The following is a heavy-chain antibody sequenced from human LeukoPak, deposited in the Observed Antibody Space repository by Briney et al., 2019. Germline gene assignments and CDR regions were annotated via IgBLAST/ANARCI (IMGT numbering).Heavy chain of an antibody. CDR1: GYSISSGYY. D-gene: IGHD3-3*01. J-gene: IGHJ6*03. CDR3: ARSILEWPNNYYYYYYMDV. CDR2: IYDSGST. V-gene: IGHV4-38-2*02. Sequence: SETLSLTCTVSGYSISSGYYWGWIRQPPGKGLEWIGSIYDSGSTYYNPSLKSRVTITVDTSKNQFSLKLSSVTAADTAVYYCARSILEWPNNYYYYYYMDVWGKGTTVTVSS.